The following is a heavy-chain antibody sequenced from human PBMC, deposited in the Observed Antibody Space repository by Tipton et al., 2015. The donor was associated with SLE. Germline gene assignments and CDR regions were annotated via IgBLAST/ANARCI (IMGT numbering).Heavy chain of an antibody. CDR3: VRDSATLGKFDY. CDR1: GFTLSDYE. CDR2: ISSSGSTI. D-gene: IGHD3-10*01. Sequence: SLRLSCAASGFTLSDYEMNWVRQAPGKGLEWVSYISSSGSTIYYGDSVKGRFTISRDNAKNSLYLQMSSLRAEDTATYYCVRDSATLGKFDYWGQGTLVTVSS. J-gene: IGHJ4*02. V-gene: IGHV3-48*03.